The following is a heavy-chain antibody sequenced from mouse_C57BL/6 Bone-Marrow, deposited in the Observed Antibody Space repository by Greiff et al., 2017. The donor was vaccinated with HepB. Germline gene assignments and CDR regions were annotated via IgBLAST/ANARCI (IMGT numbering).Heavy chain of an antibody. J-gene: IGHJ2*01. CDR1: GYTFTSYW. V-gene: IGHV1-69*01. CDR2: IDPSDSYT. Sequence: QVQLQQPGAELVMPGASVKLSCKASGYTFTSYWMHWVKQRPGQGLEWIGEIDPSDSYTNYNQKFKGKSTLTVDNSSSTAYMQLSSLTSEDSAVYYCARERYGSSYVWGQGTTLTVSS. D-gene: IGHD1-1*01. CDR3: ARERYGSSYV.